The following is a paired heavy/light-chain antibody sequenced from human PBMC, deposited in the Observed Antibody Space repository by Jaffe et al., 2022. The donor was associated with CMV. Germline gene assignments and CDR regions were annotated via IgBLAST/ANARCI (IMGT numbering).Light chain of an antibody. Sequence: QSVLTQPPSVSAAPGQKVTISCSGSSSNIGNNYVSWYQQVPGTAPKLLIYENDKRPSGIPDRFSGSKSGTSATLGITGLQTGDEADYYCGTWNTILNGYWVFGGGTKLTVL. CDR1: SSNIGNNY. V-gene: IGLV1-51*02. CDR2: END. J-gene: IGLJ3*02. CDR3: GTWNTILNGYWV.
Heavy chain of an antibody. V-gene: IGHV4-34*01. CDR2: INPSGRT. CDR1: GGSISGYY. D-gene: IGHD3-22*01. CDR3: ARGHSSDPRNDGSGYPPIYYYYMDV. J-gene: IGHJ6*03. Sequence: QVQLQQWGAGLLKPSETLSLTCGVYGGSISGYYWSWIRQPPGKGLECIGDINPSGRTSYNPPLKSRVTISMDTSNNHFSLRLSSVTAADTAVYYCARGHSSDPRNDGSGYPPIYYYYMDVWGKGTTVTVSS.